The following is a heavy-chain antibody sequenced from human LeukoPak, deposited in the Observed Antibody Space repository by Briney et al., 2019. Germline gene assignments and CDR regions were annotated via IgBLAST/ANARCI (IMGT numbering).Heavy chain of an antibody. V-gene: IGHV1-2*02. D-gene: IGHD6-13*01. CDR1: GYTFTGYY. CDR2: INPNSGGT. J-gene: IGHJ1*01. Sequence: ASVKVSCKASGYTFTGYYMHWVRQAPGQGLEWMGWINPNSGGTKYAQKFQGRVTMTRDTSISTGDMELSRLRSDDTAVYYCARGEVGSWYDYFQHWGQGSLVTVSS. CDR3: ARGEVGSWYDYFQH.